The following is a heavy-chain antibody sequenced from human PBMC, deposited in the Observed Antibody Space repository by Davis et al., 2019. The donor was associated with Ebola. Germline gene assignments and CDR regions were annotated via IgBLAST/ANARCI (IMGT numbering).Heavy chain of an antibody. CDR2: IYHSGST. Sequence: MPSDTLSPTFPPSGDPISSSNWWSWVRQPPGKGLEWIGEIYHSGSTNYHPSLKSRVTISVDKSKNQFALKLSSVTAADTAVYYCARAAPTLYYFDYWGQGTLVTVSS. CDR1: GDPISSSNW. CDR3: ARAAPTLYYFDY. V-gene: IGHV4-4*02. D-gene: IGHD3-10*01. J-gene: IGHJ4*02.